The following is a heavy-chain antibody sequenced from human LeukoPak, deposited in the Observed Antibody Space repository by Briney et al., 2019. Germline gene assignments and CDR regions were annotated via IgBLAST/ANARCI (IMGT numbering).Heavy chain of an antibody. V-gene: IGHV1-69*13. CDR1: GGTFSSYA. D-gene: IGHD5-24*01. CDR3: AREVGGYNYGSVDP. Sequence: SVKVSCKASGGTFSSYAISWVRQAPGQGLEWMGGIIPIFGTANYAQKFQGRVTITADESTSTVYMELSSLRSEDTAVYYCAREVGGYNYGSVDPWGQGTLVTVSS. J-gene: IGHJ5*02. CDR2: IIPIFGTA.